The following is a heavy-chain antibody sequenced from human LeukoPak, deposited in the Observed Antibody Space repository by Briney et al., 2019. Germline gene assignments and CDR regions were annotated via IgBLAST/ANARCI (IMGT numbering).Heavy chain of an antibody. D-gene: IGHD6-13*01. CDR1: GGSFSGYY. J-gene: IGHJ6*02. Sequence: SETLPLTCAVYGGSFSGYYWSWIRQPPGKGLEWIGEINHSGSTNYNPSLKSRVTISVDTSKNQFSLKLSSVTAADTAVYYCARGRSSSWSLYYYYGMDVWGQGTTVTVSS. CDR3: ARGRSSSWSLYYYYGMDV. V-gene: IGHV4-34*01. CDR2: INHSGST.